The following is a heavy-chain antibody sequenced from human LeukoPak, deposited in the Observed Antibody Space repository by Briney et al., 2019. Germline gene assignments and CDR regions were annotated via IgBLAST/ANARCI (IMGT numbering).Heavy chain of an antibody. D-gene: IGHD1-26*01. Sequence: GGSLRLSCAASGFTFSSYSMNWVRQAPGKGLEWVSSISSSSSYIYYADSVKGRFTISRDNAKNSLYLQMNSLRAEDTAVYYCARDRLVGATYAFDIWGQGTMVTVSS. V-gene: IGHV3-21*01. J-gene: IGHJ3*02. CDR3: ARDRLVGATYAFDI. CDR2: ISSSSSYI. CDR1: GFTFSSYS.